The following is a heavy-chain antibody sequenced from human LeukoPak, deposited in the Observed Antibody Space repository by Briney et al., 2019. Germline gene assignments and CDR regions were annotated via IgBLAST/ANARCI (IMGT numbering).Heavy chain of an antibody. Sequence: SETLSLTCTVSGGSISSSSYYWGWIRQPPGKGLEWIGEINHSGSTNYNPSLKSRVTISVDTSKNQFSLKLSSVTAADTAVYYCARVGATERFDYWGQGTLVTVSS. CDR1: GGSISSSSYY. CDR2: INHSGST. D-gene: IGHD1-26*01. V-gene: IGHV4-39*07. CDR3: ARVGATERFDY. J-gene: IGHJ4*02.